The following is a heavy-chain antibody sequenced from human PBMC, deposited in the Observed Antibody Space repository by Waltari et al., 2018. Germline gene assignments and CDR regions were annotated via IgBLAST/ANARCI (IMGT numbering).Heavy chain of an antibody. CDR3: ARYDYYYGMDV. CDR2: IYYSGST. CDR1: GGSISSHY. J-gene: IGHJ6*02. Sequence: QVQLQESGPGLVKPSETLSLTCTVSGGSISSHYWSWIRQPPGKGLEWIGYIYYSGSTNYNPSLKSRVTISVDTSKNQFSLKLSSVTAADTAVYYCARYDYYYGMDVWGQGTTVTVSS. V-gene: IGHV4-59*11.